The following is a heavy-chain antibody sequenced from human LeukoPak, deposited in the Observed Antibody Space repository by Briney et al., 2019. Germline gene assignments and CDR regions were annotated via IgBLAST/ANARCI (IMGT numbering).Heavy chain of an antibody. CDR1: GGSISSYY. CDR3: ARPSVTTDYFDY. J-gene: IGHJ4*02. V-gene: IGHV4-59*07. CDR2: IYYSGST. Sequence: PSDTLPLTWTVSGGSISSYYWSWIRQPPGKGLEWIGYIYYSGSTNYHPSLKSRVTISIDTPKNHLSLELSSVTAAHTPVYYCARPSVTTDYFDYWGQGSLVAVSS. D-gene: IGHD4-17*01.